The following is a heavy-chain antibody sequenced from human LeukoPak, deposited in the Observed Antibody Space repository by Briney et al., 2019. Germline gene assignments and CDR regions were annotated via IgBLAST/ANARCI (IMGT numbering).Heavy chain of an antibody. D-gene: IGHD6-6*01. CDR2: INSNSRYK. V-gene: IGHV3-21*01. J-gene: IGHJ4*02. CDR3: ARIGYSSSSLDY. CDR1: GFTFSSYS. Sequence: PGGSLRLSCAASGFTFSSYSMNWVRQAPGKGREWVSSINSNSRYKYYADSVKGRFTISRDSAKNSLYLQINSLKGEDTAVYYCARIGYSSSSLDYWGQGTLVIVSS.